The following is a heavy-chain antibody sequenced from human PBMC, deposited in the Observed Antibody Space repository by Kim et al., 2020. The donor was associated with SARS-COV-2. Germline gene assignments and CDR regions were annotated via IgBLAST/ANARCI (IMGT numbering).Heavy chain of an antibody. CDR3: ARDLGGMVRGDPVGI. D-gene: IGHD3-10*01. J-gene: IGHJ3*02. CDR1: GGSISSYY. CDR2: IYYSGST. V-gene: IGHV4-59*01. Sequence: SETLSLTCTVSGGSISSYYWSWIRQPPGKGLEWIGYIYYSGSTNYNPSLKSRVTISVDTSKNQFSLKLSSVTAADTAVYYCARDLGGMVRGDPVGIWGQGTMVTVSS.